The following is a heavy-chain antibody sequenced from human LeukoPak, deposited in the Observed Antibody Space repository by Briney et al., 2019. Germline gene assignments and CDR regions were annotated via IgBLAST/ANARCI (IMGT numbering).Heavy chain of an antibody. Sequence: KPSQTLSLTCTVSGGSISSGDYYWSWIRQPPGKGLEWIGYIYYSGSTYYNPSLKSRVTISVDTSKNQFSLKLSSVTAADTAVYYCAREGEYYGSGSYYNPPGDWGQGTLVTVSS. CDR2: IYYSGST. D-gene: IGHD3-10*01. CDR3: AREGEYYGSGSYYNPPGD. J-gene: IGHJ4*02. CDR1: GGSISSGDYY. V-gene: IGHV4-30-4*01.